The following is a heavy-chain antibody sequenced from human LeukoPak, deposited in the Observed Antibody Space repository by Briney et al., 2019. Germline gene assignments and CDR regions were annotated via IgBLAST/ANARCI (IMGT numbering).Heavy chain of an antibody. CDR3: AKDPGYSYYYMDV. V-gene: IGHV3-33*06. Sequence: GGSLRLSCAVSGFTFSSYGMHWVRQAPGKGLEWVAVIWYDGTNKYYADSVKGRFTISRDNSKNTLYLQMSSLRAEDTAVYYCAKDPGYSYYYMDVWGKGTTVTVSS. J-gene: IGHJ6*03. CDR1: GFTFSSYG. CDR2: IWYDGTNK. D-gene: IGHD3-16*02.